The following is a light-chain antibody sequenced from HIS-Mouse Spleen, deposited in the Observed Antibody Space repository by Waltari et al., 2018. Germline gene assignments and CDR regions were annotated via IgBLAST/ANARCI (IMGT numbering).Light chain of an antibody. CDR1: ALPKNY. J-gene: IGLJ2*01. Sequence: SYELTQPPSVSVSPGQTARITCSGDALPKNYAYWYQQKSGQAPVLVIYEDSKRPSGIPERFSGSSSGTMATLTISGAQMEDEADYYCYSTDSSGNHRVFGGGTKLTVL. CDR2: EDS. V-gene: IGLV3-10*01. CDR3: YSTDSSGNHRV.